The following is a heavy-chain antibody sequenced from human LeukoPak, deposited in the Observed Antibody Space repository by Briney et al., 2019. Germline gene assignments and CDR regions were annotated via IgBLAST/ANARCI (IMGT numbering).Heavy chain of an antibody. CDR1: GFTFSRYG. CDR2: ISYDGSNK. V-gene: IGHV3-33*05. D-gene: IGHD3-9*01. J-gene: IGHJ4*02. CDR3: ARNRRHYDSVTSYPAD. Sequence: GGSLRVSCAASGFTFSRYGMHWVRQAPGKGLEWVAVISYDGSNKYYADSVKGRFTISRDNSKNTLYLQMNSLRAEDTAVYYCARNRRHYDSVTSYPADWGQGTLVTVSS.